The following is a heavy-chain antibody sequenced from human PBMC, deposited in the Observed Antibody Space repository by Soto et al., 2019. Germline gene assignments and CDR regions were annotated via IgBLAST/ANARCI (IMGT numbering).Heavy chain of an antibody. Sequence: QVVLLQSGAEVKEPGSSVRVSCQVSGSTFNNFAFSWVRQAPGHGPEWLGGIVVDSNTAEYSQRFQDRVTITADTSTDTLYMELGSLTFEDTAVYYCARAIKRWEVNYYFDFWGQGTLVTVSS. V-gene: IGHV1-69*06. CDR3: ARAIKRWEVNYYFDF. D-gene: IGHD1-26*01. J-gene: IGHJ4*02. CDR1: GSTFNNFA. CDR2: IVVDSNTA.